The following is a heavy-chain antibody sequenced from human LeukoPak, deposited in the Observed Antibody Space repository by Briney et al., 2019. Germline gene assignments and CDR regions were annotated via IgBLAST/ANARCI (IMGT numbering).Heavy chain of an antibody. V-gene: IGHV4-4*07. D-gene: IGHD2-8*01. CDR3: AKVRYCTFNWFDP. Sequence: SETLSLTCTVSGDSINNYYWSWIRQPAGKGLEWIGRIYSTGTTNYNPSLKSRVTMSVDTSKNQFSLKLSSVTAADTAVYYCAKVRYCTFNWFDPWGQGTLVTVSS. CDR2: IYSTGTT. CDR1: GDSINNYY. J-gene: IGHJ5*02.